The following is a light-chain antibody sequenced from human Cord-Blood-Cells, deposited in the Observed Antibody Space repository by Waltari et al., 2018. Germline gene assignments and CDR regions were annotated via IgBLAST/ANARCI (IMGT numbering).Light chain of an antibody. CDR2: GAS. CDR3: QQYGSSPGLT. J-gene: IGKJ4*01. CDR1: QSVSSSY. V-gene: IGKV3-20*01. Sequence: EIVLTQSPGTLSLSPGERATLSCRASQSVSSSYLAWYQQKPGQAPRLLIYGASIRATGIPDMFSGSGSGTDFTLTISRLEPEDFAVYYCQQYGSSPGLTFGGGTKVEIK.